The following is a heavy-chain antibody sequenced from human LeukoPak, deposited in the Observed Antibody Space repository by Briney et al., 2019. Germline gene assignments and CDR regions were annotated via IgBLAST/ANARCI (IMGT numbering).Heavy chain of an antibody. CDR1: GFTFSNPA. CDR3: AKGERYYDILTGYLYYFDY. J-gene: IGHJ4*02. Sequence: HSGRSLRLSCAASGFTFSNPAIHWVRQAPGKGLEWVAVISFDGTNKYYADSVKGRFTISRDDSKNTVYVQMSSLRAEDTAVYYCAKGERYYDILTGYLYYFDYWGQGTLVTVSS. V-gene: IGHV3-30-3*01. D-gene: IGHD3-9*01. CDR2: ISFDGTNK.